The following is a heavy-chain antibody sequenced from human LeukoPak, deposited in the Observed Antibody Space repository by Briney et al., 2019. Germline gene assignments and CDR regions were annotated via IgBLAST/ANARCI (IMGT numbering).Heavy chain of an antibody. CDR3: ARAIWYCSGGSCYVVDAFDI. Sequence: ASVKVSCKASGYTFTNYAMNWVRQAPGQGLEWMGWINTETGNPTYAQGFTGRFVFSLDTSVSTAYLQISSLKAEDTAVYYCARAIWYCSGGSCYVVDAFDIWGQGTMVTVST. J-gene: IGHJ3*02. V-gene: IGHV7-4-1*02. CDR2: INTETGNP. D-gene: IGHD2-15*01. CDR1: GYTFTNYA.